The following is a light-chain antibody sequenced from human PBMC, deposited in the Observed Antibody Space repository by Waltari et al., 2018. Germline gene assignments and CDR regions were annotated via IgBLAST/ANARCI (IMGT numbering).Light chain of an antibody. CDR3: QQYYTTPPT. J-gene: IGKJ3*01. Sequence: DIVMTQSPDSLAVSLGERATINCKSSQSVLYSSNNKNYLAWYQQKPGQPPMRLIYWASTRESGVPDRFSGSGSGTDFTLTISSLLAEDVALYYCQQYYTTPPTFGPGTKVDIK. CDR2: WAS. CDR1: QSVLYSSNNKNY. V-gene: IGKV4-1*01.